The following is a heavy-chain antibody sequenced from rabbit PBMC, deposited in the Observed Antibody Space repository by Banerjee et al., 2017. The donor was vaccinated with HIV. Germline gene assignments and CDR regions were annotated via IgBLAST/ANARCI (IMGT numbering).Heavy chain of an antibody. D-gene: IGHD8-1*01. Sequence: QSLVVSGGGLVLTAASLTLPCTASGFSFSSSYSMCWCLRAPGKGLEWMGCMDAGGSDDTYYASWAKGRFTISKTSSTTVTLQMTTLAAADTATYFCARGVGGSSYAYFAWWGPGTLVTVS. CDR2: MDAGGSDDT. V-gene: IGHV1S40*01. CDR3: ARGVGGSSYAYFAW. CDR1: GFSFSSSYS. J-gene: IGHJ4*01.